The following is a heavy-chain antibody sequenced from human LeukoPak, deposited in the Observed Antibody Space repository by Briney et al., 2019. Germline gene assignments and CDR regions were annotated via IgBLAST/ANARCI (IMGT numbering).Heavy chain of an antibody. D-gene: IGHD3-3*01. J-gene: IGHJ5*02. Sequence: SVTVSCKASLGTLSSYAISLVRQAPGQRLEWMGGISPIFGTAKYAQNFQGSVTITADESTSTAYMELSSLRSEDTAVYYCARDLDSITIFGVVTNWFDPWGQGTLVTVSS. V-gene: IGHV1-69*13. CDR2: ISPIFGTA. CDR1: LGTLSSYA. CDR3: ARDLDSITIFGVVTNWFDP.